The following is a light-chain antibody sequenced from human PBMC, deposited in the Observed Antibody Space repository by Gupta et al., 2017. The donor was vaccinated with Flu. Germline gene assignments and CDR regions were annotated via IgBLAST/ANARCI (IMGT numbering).Light chain of an antibody. V-gene: IGKV3-20*01. J-gene: IGKJ2*01. CDR2: GAS. CDR3: QQDGSSTYT. CDR1: QSVRSSY. Sequence: EIVLTQSPGTLSLSPGERATLSCRARQSVRSSYLAWYQQKPGQPPRLLIYGASSRATGIPDRFSGSGSGTDFTLTISRLEPEDVAVYYCQQDGSSTYTFGQGTKLEIK.